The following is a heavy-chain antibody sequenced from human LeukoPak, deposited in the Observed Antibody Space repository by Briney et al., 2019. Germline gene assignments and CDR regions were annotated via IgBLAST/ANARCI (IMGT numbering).Heavy chain of an antibody. Sequence: SVKVSCKASGGTFSSYAISWVRQAPGQGLEWMGGIIPIFGTANYAQKFQGRVTITADESTSTAYMELSSLRSEDTAVYYCARALYYYDSSGRGAFDIWGQGTMVTVSS. D-gene: IGHD3-22*01. CDR1: GGTFSSYA. J-gene: IGHJ3*02. V-gene: IGHV1-69*13. CDR3: ARALYYYDSSGRGAFDI. CDR2: IIPIFGTA.